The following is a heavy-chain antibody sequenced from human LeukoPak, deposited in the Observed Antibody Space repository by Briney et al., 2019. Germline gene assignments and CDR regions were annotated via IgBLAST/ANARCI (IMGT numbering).Heavy chain of an antibody. CDR3: ARDRLPSRYNGLDV. Sequence: PSDTLSLTCTVSGGSISGYYWSWIRQPPGKGLEWVGFISNTGSTNYNPSLKSRVTISVDTSKNHFSLKLTSVNAADTAVYFCARDRLPSRYNGLDVWGQGTTVTVSS. D-gene: IGHD2-2*01. CDR2: ISNTGST. J-gene: IGHJ6*02. CDR1: GGSISGYY. V-gene: IGHV4-59*12.